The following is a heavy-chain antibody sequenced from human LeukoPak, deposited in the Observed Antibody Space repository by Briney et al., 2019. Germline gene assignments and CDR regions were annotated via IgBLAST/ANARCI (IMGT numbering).Heavy chain of an antibody. CDR3: ARPQTMGSRSPLRY. CDR2: IYYSGRT. J-gene: IGHJ4*02. CDR1: GGSINSYY. Sequence: SDTQSLTCTGSGGSINSYYWIWIRQPPGKGQEWIGDIYYSGRTDYNPSLRGRVNTSLDTTKNQIYLNLSSVTAADTGVYYCARPQTMGSRSPLRYWGQGTLVTVSS. D-gene: IGHD1-26*01. V-gene: IGHV4-59*01.